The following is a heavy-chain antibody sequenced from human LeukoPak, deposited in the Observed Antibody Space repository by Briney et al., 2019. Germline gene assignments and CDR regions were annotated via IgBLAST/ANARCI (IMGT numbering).Heavy chain of an antibody. CDR3: ARGGSNYHGSGTYYNRYYHYYYMDV. D-gene: IGHD3-10*01. V-gene: IGHV1-8*01. Sequence: ASVKVSCKASGYTFTSYDINWVRQATGQGLEWMGWMNPNSGNTGYAQKFQGRVTMTRNTSISTVYMELSSLRSEDTAVYYCARGGSNYHGSGTYYNRYYHYYYMDVWGKGTTVTVSS. J-gene: IGHJ6*03. CDR2: MNPNSGNT. CDR1: GYTFTSYD.